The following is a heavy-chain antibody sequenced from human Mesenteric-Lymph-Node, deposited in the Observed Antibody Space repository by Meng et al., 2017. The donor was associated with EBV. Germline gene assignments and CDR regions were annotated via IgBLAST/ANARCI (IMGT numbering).Heavy chain of an antibody. D-gene: IGHD2-21*02. CDR3: AKDVQNGDFFSHTQYFDL. V-gene: IGHV3-11*01. CDR2: MSSSGSTI. Sequence: QVQLVESGGXXXXPXXALXLSCAASGFTFSDYYMNWIRQAPGKGLEWVAHMSSSGSTIVYADSVRGRFTISRDNAKNSLYLQMNNLRAEDSAVYYCAKDVQNGDFFSHTQYFDLWGQGTLVTVSS. CDR1: GFTFSDYY. J-gene: IGHJ4*02.